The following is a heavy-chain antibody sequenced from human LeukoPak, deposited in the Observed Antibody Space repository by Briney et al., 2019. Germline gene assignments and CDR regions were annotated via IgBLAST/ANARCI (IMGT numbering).Heavy chain of an antibody. Sequence: ASVKVSCKASGYTFTSYGISWERQAPGQGLEWMGWISAYNGNTNYAQKLQGRVTMTTDTSTSTAYMELRSLRSDDTAVYYCARDPAGRGIVATPPSYWGQGTLVTVSS. V-gene: IGHV1-18*01. CDR1: GYTFTSYG. CDR3: ARDPAGRGIVATPPSY. D-gene: IGHD5-12*01. CDR2: ISAYNGNT. J-gene: IGHJ4*02.